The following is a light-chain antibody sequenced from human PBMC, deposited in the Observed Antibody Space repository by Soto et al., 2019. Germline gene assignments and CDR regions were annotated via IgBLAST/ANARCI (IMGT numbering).Light chain of an antibody. CDR1: QGIRNE. CDR3: LQDYNYPRT. V-gene: IGKV1-6*01. Sequence: AIQMTQSPSSLSASVGDRVTITCRASQGIRNELGWYQQKPGTAPKLLIYAASSLQYGVPSRFSGSGSGTDFTLTISSQQPEDFATYYCLQDYNYPRTFGPGTKVDIK. CDR2: AAS. J-gene: IGKJ3*01.